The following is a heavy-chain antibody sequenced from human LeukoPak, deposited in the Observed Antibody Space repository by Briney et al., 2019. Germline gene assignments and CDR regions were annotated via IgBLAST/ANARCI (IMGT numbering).Heavy chain of an antibody. Sequence: SVKVSCKASGGTFSSYAISWVRQAPGQGLEWMGGIIPIFGTANYAQKFQGRVTITTDESTSTAYMELSSLRSEDTAVYYCASAPRGSYNWFDPWGQGTLVTVSS. CDR2: IIPIFGTA. J-gene: IGHJ5*02. CDR3: ASAPRGSYNWFDP. CDR1: GGTFSSYA. V-gene: IGHV1-69*05.